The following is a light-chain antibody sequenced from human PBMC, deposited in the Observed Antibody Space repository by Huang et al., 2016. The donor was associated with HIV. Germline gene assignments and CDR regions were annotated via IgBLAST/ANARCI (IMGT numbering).Light chain of an antibody. CDR1: QSVSTY. Sequence: EIVLTQSPATLSLSPGERATLSCRASQSVSTYLAWYQQKPGQAPRLLIFDASDRATGIPARFSGSGSGADVTLTISSLEPEDFAVYYCQQRTNWPLTWTFGQGTKVEIK. CDR3: QQRTNWPLTWT. CDR2: DAS. J-gene: IGKJ1*01. V-gene: IGKV3-11*01.